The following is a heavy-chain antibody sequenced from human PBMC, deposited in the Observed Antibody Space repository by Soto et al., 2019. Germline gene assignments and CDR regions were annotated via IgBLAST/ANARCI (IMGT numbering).Heavy chain of an antibody. J-gene: IGHJ6*02. V-gene: IGHV1-2*02. CDR1: GYTFTGYY. CDR2: INPNSGGT. CDR3: AKGPTVFGAVISFDYYYGMYV. Sequence: GASVKVSCKASGYTFTGYYMHWVRQAPGQGLEWMGWINPNSGGTNYAQKFQGRVTMTRDTSISTAYMELSRLRSDDTAVYYCAKGPTVFGAVISFDYYYGMYVWGQGTPVTVSS. D-gene: IGHD3-3*01.